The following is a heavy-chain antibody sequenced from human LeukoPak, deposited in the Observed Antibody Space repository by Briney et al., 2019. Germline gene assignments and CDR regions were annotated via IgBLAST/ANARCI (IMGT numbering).Heavy chain of an antibody. Sequence: GRSLRLSCAASGFTFDGYAMHWVRQAPGKGLEWVSGISWNSGSIGYADSVKGRFTISRDNAKNSLYLQMNSLRAEDTALYYCAKGPKNYGDSPFDYWGQGTLVTVSS. V-gene: IGHV3-9*01. CDR1: GFTFDGYA. J-gene: IGHJ4*02. CDR2: ISWNSGSI. D-gene: IGHD4-17*01. CDR3: AKGPKNYGDSPFDY.